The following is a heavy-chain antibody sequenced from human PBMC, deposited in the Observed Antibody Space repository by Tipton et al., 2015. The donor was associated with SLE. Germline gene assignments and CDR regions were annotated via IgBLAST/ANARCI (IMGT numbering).Heavy chain of an antibody. Sequence: SLRLSCAASGFIFNTNGMHWVRQAPGKGLEWVGVIWYDASNEWYADSVKGRFTISRDNPKNMLYLQMNNLRVEDTAVYYCARDRGGRTGDAFDVWGQGTTVIVSS. J-gene: IGHJ3*01. CDR2: IWYDASNE. D-gene: IGHD3/OR15-3a*01. CDR3: ARDRGGRTGDAFDV. CDR1: GFIFNTNG. V-gene: IGHV3-33*01.